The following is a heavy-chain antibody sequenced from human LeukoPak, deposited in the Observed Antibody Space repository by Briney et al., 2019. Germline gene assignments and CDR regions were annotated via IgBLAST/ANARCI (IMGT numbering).Heavy chain of an antibody. CDR3: ATNSDLDY. D-gene: IGHD3-3*01. J-gene: IGHJ4*02. V-gene: IGHV3-49*03. CDR1: GFTFGDYA. CDR2: IRSKAYGGTT. Sequence: GGSLRLSCTASGFTFGDYAMSWFRQAPGKGLEWVGFIRSKAYGGTTDYAAPVKGRFTISRDDSKNTVYLQMNSLKTEDTAVYYCATNSDLDYWGQGSLVTVSS.